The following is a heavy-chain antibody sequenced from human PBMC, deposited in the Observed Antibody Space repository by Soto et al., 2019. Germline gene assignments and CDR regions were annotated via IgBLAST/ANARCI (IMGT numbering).Heavy chain of an antibody. CDR3: ARARLRSLEWSYSAKGRFQYNGMDV. Sequence: WTWIRQPPGKGLEWIGEINHSGRANYNPSLKSRATISEDTSKNQFSLKLNYVTAADAAVYYCARARLRSLEWSYSAKGRFQYNGMDVWGQGTTVTVSS. V-gene: IGHV4-34*01. CDR2: INHSGRA. D-gene: IGHD3-3*01. J-gene: IGHJ6*02.